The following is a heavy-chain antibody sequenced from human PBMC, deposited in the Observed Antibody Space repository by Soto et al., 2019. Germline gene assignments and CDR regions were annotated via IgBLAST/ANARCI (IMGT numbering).Heavy chain of an antibody. Sequence: GESLKISCKGSGYRFTSYWIVWVRQMPGKGPEWMGTIYPGDSDTRYSPSFQGQVTISADKSISTAYLQWSSLKASDTAMYYCARGNNWNPVWYFDYWGQGTLVTVSS. V-gene: IGHV5-51*01. CDR3: ARGNNWNPVWYFDY. CDR1: GYRFTSYW. J-gene: IGHJ4*02. CDR2: IYPGDSDT. D-gene: IGHD1-20*01.